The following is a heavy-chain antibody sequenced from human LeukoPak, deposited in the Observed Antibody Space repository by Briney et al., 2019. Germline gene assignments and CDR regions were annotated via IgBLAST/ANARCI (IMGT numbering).Heavy chain of an antibody. D-gene: IGHD3-10*01. CDR1: GFTFSNAW. Sequence: TGGSLRLSCAASGFTFSNAWMSWVRQAPGKGLEWVGRIKSKTDGGTTDYAAPVKGRFTISRDDSKNTLYLQMNSLRTEDTAVYYCTAPPPLWFGELLYRDMDVWGKGTTVTVSS. CDR2: IKSKTDGGTT. CDR3: TAPPPLWFGELLYRDMDV. J-gene: IGHJ6*03. V-gene: IGHV3-15*01.